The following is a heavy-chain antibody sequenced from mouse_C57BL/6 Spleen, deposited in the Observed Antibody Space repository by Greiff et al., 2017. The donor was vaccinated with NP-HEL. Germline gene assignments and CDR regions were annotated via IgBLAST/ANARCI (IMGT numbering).Heavy chain of an antibody. CDR3: ARRTTVVSFDV. Sequence: DVMLVESGGGLVKPGGSLKLSCAASGFTFSDYGMHWVRQAPEKGLEWVAYISSGSSTIYYADTVKGRFTISRDNAKNTLFLQMTSLRSEDTAMYYCARRTTVVSFDVWGTGTTVTVSS. V-gene: IGHV5-17*01. CDR2: ISSGSSTI. J-gene: IGHJ1*03. CDR1: GFTFSDYG. D-gene: IGHD1-1*01.